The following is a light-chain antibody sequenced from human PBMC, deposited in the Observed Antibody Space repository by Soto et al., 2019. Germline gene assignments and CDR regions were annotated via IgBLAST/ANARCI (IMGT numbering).Light chain of an antibody. J-gene: IGKJ1*01. CDR2: DAS. CDR3: QQYNNWPRT. CDR1: QGISSY. V-gene: IGKV1D-13*01. Sequence: IQMTQSPSTVSASVGDRVTITCRASQGISSYLAWYQQKPGKAPKLLIYDASSLESGVPSRFSGSGSGTEFTLTISSLQSEDFAVYYCQQYNNWPRTFGQGTKVDIK.